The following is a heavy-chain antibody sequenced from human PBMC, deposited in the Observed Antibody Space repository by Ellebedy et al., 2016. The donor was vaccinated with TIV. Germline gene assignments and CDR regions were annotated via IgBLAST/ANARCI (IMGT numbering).Heavy chain of an antibody. CDR2: LFHTGRT. J-gene: IGHJ6*02. CDR3: ARILTAYYNQYYDGMGV. CDR1: GASISSNNW. Sequence: SETLSLXCAVSGASISSNNWWSWVRQPPGNGLVWIGDLFHTGRTNYNPSLKSRVTISVEKSKNQFSLVLRSVTAADTAIYYCARILTAYYNQYYDGMGVWGQGTTVTVSS. D-gene: IGHD3-9*01. V-gene: IGHV4-4*02.